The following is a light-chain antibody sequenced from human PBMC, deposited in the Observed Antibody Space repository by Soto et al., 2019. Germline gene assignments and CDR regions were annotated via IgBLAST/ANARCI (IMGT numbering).Light chain of an antibody. V-gene: IGKV3-15*01. CDR3: QQYNKWPGT. J-gene: IGKJ2*01. CDR2: GAS. CDR1: QTISSN. Sequence: EIVMTQSPATLSVSPGERATLSGRASQTISSNLAWYQQKPGQAPRLLIYGASTRATGIPGRFSGSGSVTEFTLTISSLQSEDFAVYYCQQYNKWPGTFGQGTKLEIK.